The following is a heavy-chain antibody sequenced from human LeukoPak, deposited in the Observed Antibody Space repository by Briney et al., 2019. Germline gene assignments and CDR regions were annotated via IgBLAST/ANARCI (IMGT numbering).Heavy chain of an antibody. CDR3: ARGRMGAVDAFDI. CDR2: IYYSGST. D-gene: IGHD1-26*01. Sequence: SETLSLTCTVSGGSISSYYWSWIRQPPGKGLEWIGYIYYSGSTNYNPSLKSRVTISVDTSKNQFSLKLSSVTAADTAVYYCARGRMGAVDAFDIWGQGTMVTVSS. J-gene: IGHJ3*02. V-gene: IGHV4-59*01. CDR1: GGSISSYY.